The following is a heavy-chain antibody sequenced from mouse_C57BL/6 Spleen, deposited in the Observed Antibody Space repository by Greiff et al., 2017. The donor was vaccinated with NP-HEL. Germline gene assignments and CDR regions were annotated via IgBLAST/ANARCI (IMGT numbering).Heavy chain of an antibody. CDR1: GFSLTSYG. J-gene: IGHJ4*01. CDR2: IWRGGST. Sequence: QVQLKESGPGLVQPSQSLSITCTVSGFSLTSYGVHWVRQSPGKGLEWLGVIWRGGSTDYNAAFMSRLSITKDNSKSQVFFKMNSLQADDTAIYYCAKKANWDLYAMDYWGQGTSVTVSS. D-gene: IGHD4-1*01. V-gene: IGHV2-5*01. CDR3: AKKANWDLYAMDY.